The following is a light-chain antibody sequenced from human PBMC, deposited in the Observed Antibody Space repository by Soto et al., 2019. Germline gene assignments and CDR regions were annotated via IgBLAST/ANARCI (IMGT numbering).Light chain of an antibody. CDR3: QEYNRWPPWT. CDR2: DAS. J-gene: IGKJ1*01. V-gene: IGKV3-15*01. Sequence: EVVLTQSPATLSVSPGERATLSCRASQSVTTNLAWYQQKPGQSPRLLIHDASTRASGIPARFSGSGSGTEFTLTISSLQSEEFAVYYCQEYNRWPPWTFGQGTKVEIK. CDR1: QSVTTN.